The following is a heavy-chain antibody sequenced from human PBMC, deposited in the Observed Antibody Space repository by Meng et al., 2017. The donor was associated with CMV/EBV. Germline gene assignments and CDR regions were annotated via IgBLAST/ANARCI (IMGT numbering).Heavy chain of an antibody. CDR3: ARRGSIHGWFDP. D-gene: IGHD2-21*01. V-gene: IGHV4-34*01. CDR1: GGSFSGYY. Sequence: SETLSLTCAVYGGSFSGYYWSWIRQPPGKGLEWIGEINHSGSTNYNPSLKSRVTISVDTSKNLFSLKLSSVTAADTAVYYCARRGSIHGWFDPWGQGTLVTVSS. CDR2: INHSGST. J-gene: IGHJ5*02.